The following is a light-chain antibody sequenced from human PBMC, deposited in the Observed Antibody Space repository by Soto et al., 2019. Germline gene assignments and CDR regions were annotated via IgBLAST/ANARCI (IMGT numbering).Light chain of an antibody. V-gene: IGLV4-69*01. Sequence: QSVLTQSPSASASLGASVKLTCTLSSGHSSYAIAWHQQQPEKGPRYLMKLNSDGRHSKGDGIPDRFSGSSSGTERYLTNSSLQSEDEADYYCQTWGTGILVFGGGTKLTVL. J-gene: IGLJ2*01. CDR2: LNSDGRH. CDR1: SGHSSYA. CDR3: QTWGTGILV.